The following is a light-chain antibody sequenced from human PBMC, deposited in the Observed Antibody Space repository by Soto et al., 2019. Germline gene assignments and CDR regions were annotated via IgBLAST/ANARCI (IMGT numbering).Light chain of an antibody. J-gene: IGLJ1*01. Sequence: QSALTQPASVSGSPGQSITISCTGTSSDVGGFNYVSWYQQHPGKAPKLMIYEVNKRPSGVPDRFSGSKSGNTASLTVSGLQADDEADYYCSSYAGSTNYVFGTGTKVTVL. V-gene: IGLV2-8*01. CDR3: SSYAGSTNYV. CDR2: EVN. CDR1: SSDVGGFNY.